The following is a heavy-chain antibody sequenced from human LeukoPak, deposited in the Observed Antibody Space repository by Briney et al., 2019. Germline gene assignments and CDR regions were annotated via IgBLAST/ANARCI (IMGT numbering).Heavy chain of an antibody. Sequence: GGSLRLSRAASGFTFSSYAMNWVRQTPGKGLEWVANIKKDGSEKYYVDSVRGRFTISRDNAKNSLYLQMNSLRAEDTAVYYCAADGYSSPFDYWGQGTLVTVSS. CDR3: AADGYSSPFDY. J-gene: IGHJ4*02. D-gene: IGHD5-24*01. CDR1: GFTFSSYA. V-gene: IGHV3-7*01. CDR2: IKKDGSEK.